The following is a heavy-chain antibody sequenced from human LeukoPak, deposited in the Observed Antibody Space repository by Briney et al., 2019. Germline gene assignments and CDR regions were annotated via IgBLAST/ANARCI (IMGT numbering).Heavy chain of an antibody. CDR3: ARDYYDSSGPYYFDY. CDR1: GGSISSGSYY. Sequence: SETLSLTCTVSGGSISSGSYYWSWIRQPAGKGLEWIGRIYTSGSTNYNPSLKSRVTISVDTSKNQFSLKLSSVTAADTAVYYCARDYYDSSGPYYFDYWGQGTLVTVSS. CDR2: IYTSGST. V-gene: IGHV4-61*02. J-gene: IGHJ4*02. D-gene: IGHD3-22*01.